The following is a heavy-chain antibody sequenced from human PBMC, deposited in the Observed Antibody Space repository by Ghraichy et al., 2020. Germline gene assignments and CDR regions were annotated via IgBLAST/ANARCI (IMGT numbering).Heavy chain of an antibody. Sequence: SETLSLTCTVSGGSISRGGYYWSWIRPHPGKGLEWIGYIYYSGSTYYNPSLKSRVTISVDTSKNQFSLKLSSVTAADTAVYYCARELDYYDSSGYYGGMDVWGQGTTVTVSS. D-gene: IGHD3-22*01. CDR2: IYYSGST. J-gene: IGHJ6*02. V-gene: IGHV4-31*03. CDR3: ARELDYYDSSGYYGGMDV. CDR1: GGSISRGGYY.